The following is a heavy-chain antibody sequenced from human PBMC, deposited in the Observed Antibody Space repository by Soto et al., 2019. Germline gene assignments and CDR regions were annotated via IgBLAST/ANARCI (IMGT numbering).Heavy chain of an antibody. CDR2: ISAYNGNT. J-gene: IGHJ4*02. D-gene: IGHD6-13*01. CDR3: ARDPMIAAADPFDY. Sequence: GASVKVSCKASGYTFTSYGIIWVRQAPGQGLEWMGWISAYNGNTNYAQKLQGRVTMTTDTSTSTAYMELRSLRSDDTAVYYCARDPMIAAADPFDYWGQGTLVTVSS. V-gene: IGHV1-18*01. CDR1: GYTFTSYG.